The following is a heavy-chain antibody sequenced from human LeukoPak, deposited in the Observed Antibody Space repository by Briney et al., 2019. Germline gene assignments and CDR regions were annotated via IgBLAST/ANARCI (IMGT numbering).Heavy chain of an antibody. CDR1: GGSISSSSFH. CDR3: ARTGSTAYYSGAGSTFDY. Sequence: KASETLSLTCTVSGGSISSSSFHWGWIRQPPGKGLEWIGTVYHTGSTYYNPSLKSRVTISIDTSKNQFSLKLSSVTAADTAVYYCARTGSTAYYSGAGSTFDYWGQGTLVTVSS. D-gene: IGHD3-10*01. CDR2: VYHTGST. J-gene: IGHJ4*02. V-gene: IGHV4-39*01.